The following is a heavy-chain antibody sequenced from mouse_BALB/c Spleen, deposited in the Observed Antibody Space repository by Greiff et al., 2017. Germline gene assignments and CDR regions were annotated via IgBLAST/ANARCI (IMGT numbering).Heavy chain of an antibody. D-gene: IGHD2-4*01. CDR1: GFTFTDYY. V-gene: IGHV7-3*02. J-gene: IGHJ2*01. CDR3: ARDSIYYDYDPFDY. CDR2: IRNKANGYTT. Sequence: DVQLVESGGGLVQPGGSLRLSCATSGFTFTDYYMSWVRQPPGKALEWLGFIRNKANGYTTEYSASVKGRFTISRDNSQSILYLQMNTLRAEDSATYYCARDSIYYDYDPFDYWGQGTTLTVSS.